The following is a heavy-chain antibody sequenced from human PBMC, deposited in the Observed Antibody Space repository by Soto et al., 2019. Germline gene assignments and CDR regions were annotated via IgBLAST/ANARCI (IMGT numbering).Heavy chain of an antibody. J-gene: IGHJ4*02. Sequence: QVQLEESGGGVGQPGGSLRLSCAASGFTFDEHSMHWVRQAPGKGLEWVAAIGYDAIYKFYADSVEGRFTISRDNSKNTLYLQMNSLRNEDTAVYYCVKSLITLGESQSSFFDYWGQGTLVSVSS. CDR2: IGYDAIYK. D-gene: IGHD3-16*01. CDR1: GFTFDEHS. CDR3: VKSLITLGESQSSFFDY. V-gene: IGHV3-30-3*02.